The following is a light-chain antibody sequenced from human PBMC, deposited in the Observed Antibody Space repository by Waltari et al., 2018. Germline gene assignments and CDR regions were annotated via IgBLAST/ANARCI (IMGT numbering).Light chain of an antibody. CDR2: QDD. Sequence: YELTQPPSVSVSTGQTASITCSGNTLGDKYAYWYHQTPGKSHEVVIYQDDKRPSGIPERFAGSNYGNTATLSISGTQAMDEGDDFGQAWDSWTGVFGGGTKLRVL. CDR1: TLGDKY. J-gene: IGLJ2*01. V-gene: IGLV3-1*01. CDR3: QAWDSWTGV.